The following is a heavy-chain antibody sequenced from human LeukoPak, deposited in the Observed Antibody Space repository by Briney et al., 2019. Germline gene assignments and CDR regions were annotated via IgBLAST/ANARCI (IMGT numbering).Heavy chain of an antibody. J-gene: IGHJ5*02. D-gene: IGHD2-2*01. CDR3: ARDIVVVPAANQVVNWFDP. V-gene: IGHV4-61*02. Sequence: SETLSLTCTVSGGSISSGSYYWSWIRQPAGKGLEWIGRIYTSGSTNYNPSLKSRVTIPIDTAKNQFSLKLSSVTAADTAVYYCARDIVVVPAANQVVNWFDPWGQGTLVTVSS. CDR1: GGSISSGSYY. CDR2: IYTSGST.